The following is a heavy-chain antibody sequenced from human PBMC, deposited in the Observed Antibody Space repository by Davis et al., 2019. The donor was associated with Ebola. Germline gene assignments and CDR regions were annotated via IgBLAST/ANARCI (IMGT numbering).Heavy chain of an antibody. CDR3: ARHQLGLVQYYGMDV. CDR1: GYSFTSYW. D-gene: IGHD6-19*01. V-gene: IGHV5-51*01. CDR2: IYPGDSDT. J-gene: IGHJ6*02. Sequence: GESLKISCKGSGYSFTSYWIGWVRQMPGKGLEWMGIIYPGDSDTRYSPSFQGQVTISADKSISTAYLQWSSLKASDTAMYYCARHQLGLVQYYGMDVWGQGTTVTVSS.